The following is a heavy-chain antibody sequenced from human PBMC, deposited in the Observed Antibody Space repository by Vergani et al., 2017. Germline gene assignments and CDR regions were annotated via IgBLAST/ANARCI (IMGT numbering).Heavy chain of an antibody. Sequence: QVQLVQSGAEVKKPGASVKVSCKASGYTFTGYYMHWVRQAPGQGLEGMGWINPNSGGTNYAQKFQGRVTMTRDTSISTAYMELSRLRSDDTAVYYCARSRGGAAAGNSDYYYYGMDVWGQGTTVTVSS. CDR1: GYTFTGYY. CDR2: INPNSGGT. CDR3: ARSRGGAAAGNSDYYYYGMDV. D-gene: IGHD6-13*01. V-gene: IGHV1-2*02. J-gene: IGHJ6*02.